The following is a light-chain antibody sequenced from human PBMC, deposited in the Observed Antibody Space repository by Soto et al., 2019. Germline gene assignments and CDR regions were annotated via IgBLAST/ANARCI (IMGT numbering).Light chain of an antibody. V-gene: IGKV1-6*01. CDR1: QAIGND. CDR3: LQDDSYPYT. CDR2: AAS. J-gene: IGKJ2*01. Sequence: ATQMTQSPSSLSASVGDRVTITCRASQAIGNDLGWYQQKPGKAPNLLIYAASTLQSGVPSRFSGSGSGTDFTLTISSLQPEDCATYYCLQDDSYPYTFGQGTKVEIK.